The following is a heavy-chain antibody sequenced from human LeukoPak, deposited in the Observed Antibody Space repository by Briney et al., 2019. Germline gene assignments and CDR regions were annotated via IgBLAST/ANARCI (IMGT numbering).Heavy chain of an antibody. D-gene: IGHD2-2*01. J-gene: IGHJ6*02. V-gene: IGHV4-59*12. Sequence: SETLSLTCTVSGGSISSYYWSWIRQPPGKGLEWIGYIYYSGSTNYNPSLKSRVTISVDTSKNQFSLKLSSVTAADTAVYYCARDIVPAASYYYGMDVWGQGTTVTVSS. CDR1: GGSISSYY. CDR2: IYYSGST. CDR3: ARDIVPAASYYYGMDV.